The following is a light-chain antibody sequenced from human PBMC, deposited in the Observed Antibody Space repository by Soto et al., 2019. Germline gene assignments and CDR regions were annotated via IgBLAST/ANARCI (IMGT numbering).Light chain of an antibody. J-gene: IGKJ5*01. CDR3: MQALQSVT. CDR2: LGT. CDR1: QSLIHNNGYYY. V-gene: IGKV2-28*01. Sequence: IVMSHSRVSLPVNPASPPSVSCRSNQSLIHNNGYYYLDWYMQKPEQSTQLLIYLGTNRASGVPERCSGSGSGKDFTLKISRVEEADVGVYYCMQALQSVTFGQGTRLEIK.